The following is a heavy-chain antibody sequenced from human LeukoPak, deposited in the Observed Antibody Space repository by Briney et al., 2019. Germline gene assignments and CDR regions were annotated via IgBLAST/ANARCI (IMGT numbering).Heavy chain of an antibody. CDR1: GFTFSSYA. CDR2: ISGSGGST. Sequence: PGGSLRLSCAASGFTFSSYAMSWVRQAPGKGLEWVSAISGSGGSTYYADSVKGRFTISRDNSKNTLYLQMNSLRAEDTAVYYCAKGNYYESSGYPYYFDSWGQGTLVTVSS. D-gene: IGHD3-22*01. CDR3: AKGNYYESSGYPYYFDS. V-gene: IGHV3-23*01. J-gene: IGHJ4*02.